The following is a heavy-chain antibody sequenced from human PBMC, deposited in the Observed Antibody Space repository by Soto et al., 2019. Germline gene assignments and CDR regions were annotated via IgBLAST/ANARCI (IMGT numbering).Heavy chain of an antibody. D-gene: IGHD5-18*01. CDR3: ARDGGYSAAYFYYGMDV. V-gene: IGHV3-30-3*01. Sequence: GGSLRLSCAASGFTFSSYAMHWVRQAPGKGLEWVEVISYDGSNKYYADSVKGRFTISRDNSKNTLYLQMNSLRAEDTAVYYCARDGGYSAAYFYYGMDVWGQGTTVTVSS. J-gene: IGHJ6*02. CDR1: GFTFSSYA. CDR2: ISYDGSNK.